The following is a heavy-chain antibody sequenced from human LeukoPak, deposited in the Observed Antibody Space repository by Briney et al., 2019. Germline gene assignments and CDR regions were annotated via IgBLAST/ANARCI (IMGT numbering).Heavy chain of an antibody. J-gene: IGHJ4*02. V-gene: IGHV3-23*01. CDR1: GFTFSGYG. Sequence: PGGSLRLSCAASGFTFSGYGMSWVRQAPGKGLEWLSAISGNSDRTYYADSVKGRFTISRDSSKNTLYLQMNRLRAEDAAVYYCAKAPVTTCSGAYCYPFDYWGQGTLVTVSS. D-gene: IGHD2-21*01. CDR2: ISGNSDRT. CDR3: AKAPVTTCSGAYCYPFDY.